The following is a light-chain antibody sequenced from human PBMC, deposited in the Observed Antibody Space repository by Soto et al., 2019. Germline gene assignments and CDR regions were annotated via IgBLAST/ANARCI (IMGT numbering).Light chain of an antibody. CDR2: EAS. CDR1: QSVSSSS. J-gene: IGKJ5*01. V-gene: IGKV3-20*01. CDR3: QQYNNWPPIT. Sequence: EIELTQSPGTLSLSPGDRATLSCRASQSVSSSSLAWYQQNPGEAPRLLIYEASSRATGIPDRFSGGGSGTELILTISSLQSEDFAVYYWQQYNNWPPITFGQGTRLEIK.